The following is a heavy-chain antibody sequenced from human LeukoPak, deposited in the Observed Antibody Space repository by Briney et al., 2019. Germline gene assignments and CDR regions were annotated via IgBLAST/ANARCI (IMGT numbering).Heavy chain of an antibody. D-gene: IGHD6-19*01. CDR1: GGSISSSNW. Sequence: SETLSLTCAVSGGSISSSNWWSWVRQPPGKGLEWIGEIYHSGSTNYNPSLKSRVTISVDKSKNQFSLKVTSVTAADTAVYYCARGYRSGYYAEFDPWGQGTLVTVSS. J-gene: IGHJ5*02. CDR2: IYHSGST. CDR3: ARGYRSGYYAEFDP. V-gene: IGHV4-4*02.